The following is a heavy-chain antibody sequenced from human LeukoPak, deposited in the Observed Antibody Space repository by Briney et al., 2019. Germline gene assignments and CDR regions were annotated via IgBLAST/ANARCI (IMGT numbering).Heavy chain of an antibody. CDR3: ARGYCSSTSCYGGNWFDP. D-gene: IGHD2-2*01. CDR2: MNPNSGNT. Sequence: ASVKVSCKASGYTFTSYDINWVRQATGQGLEWMGWMNPNSGNTGYAQKFQGRVTITADKSTSAAYMELSSLRSEDTAVYYCARGYCSSTSCYGGNWFDPWGQGTLVTVSS. J-gene: IGHJ5*02. CDR1: GYTFTSYD. V-gene: IGHV1-8*03.